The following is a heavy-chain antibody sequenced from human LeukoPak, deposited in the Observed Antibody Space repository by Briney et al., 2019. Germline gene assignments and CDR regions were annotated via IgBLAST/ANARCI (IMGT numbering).Heavy chain of an antibody. CDR2: ISSSRSYI. J-gene: IGHJ4*02. CDR3: AREHSGGGNYYDSSGYYRSFDY. V-gene: IGHV3-21*01. Sequence: GGSLRLSCAPSGFTFSSYSMNWVRQAPGKGLEWVSYISSSRSYIYYADSVKGRFTISRDNAKNSLYLQMSSLRVEDTAVYYCAREHSGGGNYYDSSGYYRSFDYWGQGTPVTVSS. D-gene: IGHD3-22*01. CDR1: GFTFSSYS.